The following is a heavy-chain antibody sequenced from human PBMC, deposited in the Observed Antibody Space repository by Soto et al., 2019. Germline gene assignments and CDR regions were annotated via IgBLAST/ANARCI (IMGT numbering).Heavy chain of an antibody. D-gene: IGHD3-3*01. CDR3: ARDRGNYDFWSGYYRTLYYYYYYYMDV. Sequence: GGSLRLSCAASGFTFSSYAMHWVRQAPGKGLEYVSAISSNGGSTYYANSVKGRFTISRDNSKNTLYLQMGSLRAEDMAVYYCARDRGNYDFWSGYYRTLYYYYYYYMDVWGKGTTVTVSS. V-gene: IGHV3-64*01. CDR2: ISSNGGST. J-gene: IGHJ6*03. CDR1: GFTFSSYA.